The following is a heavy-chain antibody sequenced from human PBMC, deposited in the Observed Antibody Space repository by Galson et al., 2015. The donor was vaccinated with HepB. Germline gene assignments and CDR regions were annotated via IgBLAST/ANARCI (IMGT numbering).Heavy chain of an antibody. V-gene: IGHV3-23*01. D-gene: IGHD1-26*01. Sequence: SLRLSCAASGFTFSSYATSWVRQAPGKGPEWVSAISGSGGSTYYADSVKGRFTISRDNSKNTLYLQMNSLRAEDTAVYYCAKDLPAGVVGARGNAFDIWGQGTMVTVSS. CDR1: GFTFSSYA. CDR3: AKDLPAGVVGARGNAFDI. J-gene: IGHJ3*02. CDR2: ISGSGGST.